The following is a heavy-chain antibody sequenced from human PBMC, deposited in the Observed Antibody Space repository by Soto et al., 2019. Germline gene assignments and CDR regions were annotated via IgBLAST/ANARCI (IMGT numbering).Heavy chain of an antibody. CDR2: INPNSGGT. D-gene: IGHD4-17*01. V-gene: IGHV1-2*04. J-gene: IGHJ4*02. CDR1: GYTFTGYY. CDR3: ARDVPNGDFDY. Sequence: GASVKVSCKASGYTFTGYYMHWVRQAPGQGLEWMGWINPNSGGTNYAQKFQGWVTLTRDTSISTAYMELSRLRSDDTAVYYCARDVPNGDFDYWGQGTLVTVSS.